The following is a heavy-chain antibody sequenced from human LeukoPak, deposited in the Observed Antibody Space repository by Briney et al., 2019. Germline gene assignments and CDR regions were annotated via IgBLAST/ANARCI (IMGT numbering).Heavy chain of an antibody. CDR3: ASRPSGSQRNWFDP. CDR2: IYCSGST. V-gene: IGHV4-31*03. CDR1: GGSISSGGYY. D-gene: IGHD3-10*01. J-gene: IGHJ5*02. Sequence: SSQTLSLTCTVSGGSISSGGYYWSWIRQHPGKGLEWIGYIYCSGSTYYNPSLKSRVTISVDTSKNQFSLKLSSVTAADTAVYYCASRPSGSQRNWFDPWGQGTLVTVSS.